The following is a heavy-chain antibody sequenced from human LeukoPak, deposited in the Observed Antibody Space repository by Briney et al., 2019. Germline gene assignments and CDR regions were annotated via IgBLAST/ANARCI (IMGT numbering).Heavy chain of an antibody. D-gene: IGHD3-10*01. CDR2: ISGSGGST. CDR1: GFTFSSDA. J-gene: IGHJ4*02. V-gene: IGHV3-23*01. Sequence: GGSLRLSCAASGFTFSSDAMSGVRQAPGKGLEWVSAISGSGGSTYYADSVKGRFTISRDNSKNTLYLQMNSLRAEDTAVYYCAGAVDGSGSYLVDYWGQGTLVTVYS. CDR3: AGAVDGSGSYLVDY.